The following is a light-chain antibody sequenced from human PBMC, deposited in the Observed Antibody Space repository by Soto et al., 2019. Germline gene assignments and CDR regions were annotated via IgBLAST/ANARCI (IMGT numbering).Light chain of an antibody. CDR3: QQYGSART. V-gene: IGKV3-20*01. CDR1: QSVSSSY. CDR2: GAS. J-gene: IGKJ1*01. Sequence: EIVLTQAPGTLSLSPGERATLSCRASQSVSSSYLAWYQQKPGQAPRLLIYGASSRATGIPDRFSGSGSGTDFTLTISRLEPDDVEVYYCQQYGSARTFGQGTKVEIK.